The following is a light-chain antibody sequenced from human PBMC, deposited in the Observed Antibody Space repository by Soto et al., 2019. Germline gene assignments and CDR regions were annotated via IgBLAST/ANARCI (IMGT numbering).Light chain of an antibody. CDR3: ETWDSNTWV. J-gene: IGLJ3*02. Sequence: QLVLTQSSSASASLGSSVKLTCTLSSGHSSYIIAWHQQQPGKAPRYLMKLEGRGNYNKGSGVPDRFSGSSSGADRYLTISILQFEDEADYYCETWDSNTWVFGGGTKLTVL. CDR2: LEGRGNY. V-gene: IGLV4-60*02. CDR1: SGHSSYI.